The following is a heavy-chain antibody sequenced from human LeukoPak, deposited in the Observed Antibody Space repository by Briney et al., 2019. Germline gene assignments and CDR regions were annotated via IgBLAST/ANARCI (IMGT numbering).Heavy chain of an antibody. CDR2: ISSSSNYI. Sequence: GGSLRLSCAASGFTFSSYSMNWVRQAPGKGLEWVSSISSSSNYIYYADSLKGRFTISRDNAKNSLYLQMNSLRAEDTAVYYCARVEGGNSYFPWGQGTLVTVSS. D-gene: IGHD4-23*01. V-gene: IGHV3-21*01. J-gene: IGHJ5*02. CDR3: ARVEGGNSYFP. CDR1: GFTFSSYS.